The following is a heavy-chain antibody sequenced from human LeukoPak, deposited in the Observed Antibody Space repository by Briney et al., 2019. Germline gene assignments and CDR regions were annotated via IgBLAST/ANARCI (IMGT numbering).Heavy chain of an antibody. CDR2: ISFDGSAR. D-gene: IGHD2/OR15-2a*01. CDR3: AKESIPQNRGWYFDL. Sequence: GGSLRLSCAASGFTFSSHGMQWVRQAPGRGLEWVAVISFDGSARHYADAVEGRFTLSRDNPGDTLYLQMNSLRAEDTAVYYCAKESIPQNRGWYFDLWGRGTLVTVSS. V-gene: IGHV3-30*18. J-gene: IGHJ2*01. CDR1: GFTFSSHG.